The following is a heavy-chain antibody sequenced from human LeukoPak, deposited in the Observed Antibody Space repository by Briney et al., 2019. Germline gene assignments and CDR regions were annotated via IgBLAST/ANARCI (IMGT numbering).Heavy chain of an antibody. D-gene: IGHD2-2*01. CDR2: IIPIFGTA. V-gene: IGHV1-69*05. J-gene: IGHJ5*02. CDR3: AGEKGEGYCSSTSCSWFDP. Sequence: SVKVSCKASGGTFSSYAISWVRQAPGQGLEWMGGIIPIFGTANYAQKFQGRVTITTDESTSTAYMELSSLRAEDTAVYYCAGEKGEGYCSSTSCSWFDPWGQGTLVTVSS. CDR1: GGTFSSYA.